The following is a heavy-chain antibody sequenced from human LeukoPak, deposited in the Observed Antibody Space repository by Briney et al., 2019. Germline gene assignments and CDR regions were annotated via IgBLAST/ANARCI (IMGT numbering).Heavy chain of an antibody. D-gene: IGHD6-19*01. CDR2: IKQDGSEK. V-gene: IGHV3-7*01. J-gene: IGHJ4*02. Sequence: PSETLSLTCAVSGGSISSSNWWSWVRQPPGKGLEWVANIKQDGSEKYYVDPVKGRFTISRDNAKNSLYLQMNSLRAEDTAVYYCARDRVAVAGTVWPLDYWGQGTLVTVSS. CDR3: ARDRVAVAGTVWPLDY. CDR1: GGSISSSNW.